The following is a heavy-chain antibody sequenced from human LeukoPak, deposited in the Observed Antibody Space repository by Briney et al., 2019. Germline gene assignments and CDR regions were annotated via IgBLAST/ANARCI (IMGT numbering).Heavy chain of an antibody. D-gene: IGHD3-10*01. CDR3: ANVGDGPAY. J-gene: IGHJ4*02. V-gene: IGHV3-30*18. CDR2: ISYDGSNK. Sequence: GGSLRLSCAASGFTFSSYSMNWVRQAPGKGLEWVAVISYDGSNKYYADSVKRRFTISRDNSKNTLDLQMNWVRVDDTAVYYCANVGDGPAYWGQGTLVTVSS. CDR1: GFTFSSYS.